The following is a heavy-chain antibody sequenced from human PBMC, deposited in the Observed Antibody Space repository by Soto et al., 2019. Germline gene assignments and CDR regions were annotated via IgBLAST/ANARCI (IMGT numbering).Heavy chain of an antibody. V-gene: IGHV3-15*07. Sequence: GASLRLSCAASGFTFSNAWMNWVRQAPGKGLEWVGRIKSKTDGGTTDYAAPVKGRFTISRDDSKNTLYLQMNSLKTEDTAVYYCTTDFLVLMVPSYFDYWGQGTLVTVT. CDR3: TTDFLVLMVPSYFDY. D-gene: IGHD2-8*01. CDR1: GFTFSNAW. J-gene: IGHJ4*02. CDR2: IKSKTDGGTT.